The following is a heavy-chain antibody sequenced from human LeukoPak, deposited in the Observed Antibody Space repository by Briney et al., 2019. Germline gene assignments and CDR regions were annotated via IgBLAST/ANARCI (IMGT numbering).Heavy chain of an antibody. CDR3: ARASGDIVETATMGSY. CDR1: GITFSHHA. D-gene: IGHD5-18*01. CDR2: ISNSDGGT. J-gene: IGHJ4*02. V-gene: IGHV3-23*01. Sequence: GGSLRLSCAASGITFSHHAMSWVRQAPGRGLEWVAAISNSDGGTYYADSVKGRFTISRDNSKNTLYLQMNSLRAEDTAVYYCARASGDIVETATMGSYWGQGTLVTVSS.